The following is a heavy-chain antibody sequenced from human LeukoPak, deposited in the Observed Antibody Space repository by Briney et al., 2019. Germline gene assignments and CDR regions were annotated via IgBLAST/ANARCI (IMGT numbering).Heavy chain of an antibody. D-gene: IGHD6-13*01. V-gene: IGHV1-2*02. CDR2: INPNSGGT. CDR3: ARDSSSWDKYNWFDP. Sequence: ASVKVSCKASGYTFTGYYTHWVRQAPGQGLEWMGWINPNSGGTNYAQKFQGRVTMTRDTSISTAYMELSRLRSDDTAVYYCARDSSSWDKYNWFDPWGQGTLVTASS. J-gene: IGHJ5*02. CDR1: GYTFTGYY.